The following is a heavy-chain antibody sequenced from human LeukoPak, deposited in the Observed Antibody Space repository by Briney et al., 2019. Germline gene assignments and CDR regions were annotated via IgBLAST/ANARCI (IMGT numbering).Heavy chain of an antibody. CDR1: GFTFDLYW. Sequence: GGSLRLSCTASGFTFDLYWMTWVRQAPGKGLEWVASIKADGSVKLYVDSVKGRFDISRDNAKGSLSLQMNSLRAEDTAVYYCKAWPASVLRFDPWGQGTLVTVSS. V-gene: IGHV3-7*03. D-gene: IGHD2-15*01. CDR3: KAWPASVLRFDP. J-gene: IGHJ5*02. CDR2: IKADGSVK.